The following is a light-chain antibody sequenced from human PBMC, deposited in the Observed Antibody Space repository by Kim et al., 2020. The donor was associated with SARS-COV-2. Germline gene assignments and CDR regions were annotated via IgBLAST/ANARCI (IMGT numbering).Light chain of an antibody. CDR1: QRISSNN. V-gene: IGKV3-20*01. CDR3: QQYVSSPFT. CDR2: GAS. J-gene: IGKJ3*01. Sequence: SPGERATLSCRASQRISSNNLAWYQQKPGQTPRLLIYGASTRATGVPDRFSGSGSGTDFTLTISRLEPEDFVVYYCQQYVSSPFTFGPGTKVDIK.